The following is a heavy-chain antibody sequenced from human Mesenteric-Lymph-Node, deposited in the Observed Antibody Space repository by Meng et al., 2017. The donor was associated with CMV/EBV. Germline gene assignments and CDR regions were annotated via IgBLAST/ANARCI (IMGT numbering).Heavy chain of an antibody. CDR1: GYTFTSYD. CDR3: ARGAARRYGKQNYLIDY. CDR2: MNPNSGNT. V-gene: IGHV1-8*01. D-gene: IGHD6-6*01. J-gene: IGHJ4*02. Sequence: ASVKVSCKASGYTFTSYDINWVRQATGQGLEWMGWMNPNSGNTGYAQKFQGRVTMTRNTSISTAYMELSSLRSEDTAVYYCARGAARRYGKQNYLIDYWGQGTLVTVSS.